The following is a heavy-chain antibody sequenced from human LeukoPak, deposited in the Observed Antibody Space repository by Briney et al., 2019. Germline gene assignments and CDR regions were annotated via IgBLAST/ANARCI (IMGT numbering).Heavy chain of an antibody. V-gene: IGHV3-23*01. J-gene: IGHJ3*02. Sequence: PGGSLRLSCAASGFTFSSYAMSWVRQAPGKGLEWVSAISGSGGSTYYADSVKGRFTISSDNSKNTLYLQMNSLRAEDTAVYYCAKDLWYSYGRGAFDIWGQGTMVTVSS. CDR1: GFTFSSYA. D-gene: IGHD5-18*01. CDR2: ISGSGGST. CDR3: AKDLWYSYGRGAFDI.